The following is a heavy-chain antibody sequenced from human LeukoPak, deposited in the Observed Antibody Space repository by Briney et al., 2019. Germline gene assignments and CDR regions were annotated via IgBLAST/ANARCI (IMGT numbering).Heavy chain of an antibody. J-gene: IGHJ4*02. Sequence: SETLSLTCTVSGGSTSSYYWSWIRQPPGKGLEWIGYIYYSGSTNYNPSLKSRVTISVDTSKNQFSLKLSSVTAADTAVYYCARVGANDYFDYWGQGTLVTVSS. V-gene: IGHV4-59*01. CDR2: IYYSGST. CDR3: ARVGANDYFDY. CDR1: GGSTSSYY. D-gene: IGHD2-8*01.